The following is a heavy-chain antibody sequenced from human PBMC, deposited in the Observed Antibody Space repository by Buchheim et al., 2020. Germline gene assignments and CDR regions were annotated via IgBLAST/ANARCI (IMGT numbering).Heavy chain of an antibody. D-gene: IGHD3-10*01. CDR3: VRDMYGSGDY. CDR2: INREGTTT. CDR1: GFPFSIYW. V-gene: IGHV3-74*01. J-gene: IGHJ4*02. Sequence: EVQLVESGGGLVQPGGSLRLSCSAPGFPFSIYWMHWVRQAPGKGLAWVSHINREGTTTNYADSVRGRFTLSRDNAKTTLYLQMNNLRAEDTAVYYCVRDMYGSGDYWGQGTL.